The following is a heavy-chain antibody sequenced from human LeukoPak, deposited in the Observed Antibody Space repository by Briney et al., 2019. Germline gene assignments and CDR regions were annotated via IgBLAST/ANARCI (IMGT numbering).Heavy chain of an antibody. Sequence: GGSLRLSCAASGFTFSSYGMSWVRQAPGKGLEWVSYISSSGSTIYYADSVKGRFTISRDNAKNSLYLQMNSLRAEDTAVYYCAELGITMIGGVWGKGTTVTISS. CDR3: AELGITMIGGV. CDR1: GFTFSSYG. CDR2: ISSSGSTI. D-gene: IGHD3-10*02. V-gene: IGHV3-48*04. J-gene: IGHJ6*04.